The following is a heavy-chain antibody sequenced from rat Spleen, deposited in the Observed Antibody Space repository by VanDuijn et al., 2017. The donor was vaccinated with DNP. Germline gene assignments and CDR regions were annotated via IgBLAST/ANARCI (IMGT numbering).Heavy chain of an antibody. CDR2: VWIGGTT. D-gene: IGHD1-11*01. CDR1: GLSLTSYN. J-gene: IGHJ3*01. Sequence: QVQLKESGPGLVQPSQTLSLTCTVAGLSLTSYNVHWLRQPSGKGLEWMGVVWIGGTTHISSIFKSRVSISRDTSKSQVFLKMNSLQTEDTATYYCVTGVYGGYEDWFAYWGQGTLVTVSS. V-gene: IGHV2-41*01. CDR3: VTGVYGGYEDWFAY.